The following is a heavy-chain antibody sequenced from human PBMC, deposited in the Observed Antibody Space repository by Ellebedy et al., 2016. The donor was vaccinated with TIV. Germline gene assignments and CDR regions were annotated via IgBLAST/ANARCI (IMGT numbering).Heavy chain of an antibody. CDR1: GFTFSSYA. CDR3: AREYSGLHSFDY. V-gene: IGHV3-21*01. Sequence: GESLKISCAASGFTFSSYAMNWVRQAPGKGLEWVSSISSSSSYIYYADSVKGRFTISRDNAKNSLYLQMNSLRAEDTAVYYCAREYSGLHSFDYWGQGTLVTVSS. J-gene: IGHJ4*02. D-gene: IGHD1-26*01. CDR2: ISSSSSYI.